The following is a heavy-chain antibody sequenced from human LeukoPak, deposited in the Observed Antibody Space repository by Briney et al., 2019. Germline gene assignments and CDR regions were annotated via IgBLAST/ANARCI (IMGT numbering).Heavy chain of an antibody. CDR2: IDHSGST. J-gene: IGHJ4*02. Sequence: SETLSLTCAVSGGSIINSNWWSWVRQPPGKGLEWIGEIDHSGSTSYNPSLKSQVTMSVDRSQNQFSLRLSTVTAADTAVYYCARVNYYDSSGYLFGYYFDYWGQGTLVTVSS. CDR1: GGSIINSNW. V-gene: IGHV4-4*02. CDR3: ARVNYYDSSGYLFGYYFDY. D-gene: IGHD3-22*01.